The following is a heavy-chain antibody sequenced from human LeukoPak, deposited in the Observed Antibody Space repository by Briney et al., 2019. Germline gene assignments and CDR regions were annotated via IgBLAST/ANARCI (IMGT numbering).Heavy chain of an antibody. CDR3: AKGTVVVPAAIDY. J-gene: IGHJ4*02. D-gene: IGHD2-2*01. Sequence: GGSLRLSCAASGFTFSSYGMNWVRQAPGKGLEWVSYISSSSSTIYYADSVKGRFTISRDNAKNSLYLQMNSLRAEDTALYYCAKGTVVVPAAIDYWGQGTLVTVSS. CDR2: ISSSSSTI. CDR1: GFTFSSYG. V-gene: IGHV3-48*04.